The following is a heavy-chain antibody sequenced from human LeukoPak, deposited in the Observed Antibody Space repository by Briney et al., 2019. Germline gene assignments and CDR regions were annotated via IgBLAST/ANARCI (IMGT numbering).Heavy chain of an antibody. CDR3: ASFNPGYSSNWFDP. Sequence: SETLPLTCTFSGGPITSSSYSWVWIGHPPGKGRKGFGSIYYSGSTYYNPSLKSRVTISVDTSKNQFSLKLSSVTAADTAVYYCASFNPGYSSNWFDPWGQGTLVTVSS. V-gene: IGHV4-39*07. CDR1: GGPITSSSYS. D-gene: IGHD5-18*01. J-gene: IGHJ5*02. CDR2: IYYSGST.